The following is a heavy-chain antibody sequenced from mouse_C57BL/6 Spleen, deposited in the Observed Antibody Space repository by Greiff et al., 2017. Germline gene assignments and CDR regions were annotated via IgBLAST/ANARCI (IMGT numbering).Heavy chain of an antibody. CDR1: GYTFTSYW. J-gene: IGHJ3*01. CDR2: IDPSDSET. CDR3: AREGYYCKAPWFAY. D-gene: IGHD1-1*01. V-gene: IGHV1-52*01. Sequence: QVQLQQPGAELVRPGSSVKLSCKASGYTFTSYWMHWVKQRPIQGLEWIGNIDPSDSETHYNEKFKDKATLTVDKSSSTAYLQLSSLTSEDSAVYYCAREGYYCKAPWFAYWGQGTLVTVSA.